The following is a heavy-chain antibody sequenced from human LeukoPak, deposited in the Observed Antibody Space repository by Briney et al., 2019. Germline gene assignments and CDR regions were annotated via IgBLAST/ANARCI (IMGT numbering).Heavy chain of an antibody. V-gene: IGHV1-24*01. D-gene: IGHD2-2*01. CDR3: ARYCSSTSCKWDLGNY. CDR2: FDPEDGET. Sequence: ASVKVSCKVSGYTLTELSMHWVRQAPGKGLEWMGGFDPEDGETIYAQKFQGRVTMTEDTSTSTAYMELRSLRSDDTAVYYCARYCSSTSCKWDLGNYWGQGTLVTVSS. J-gene: IGHJ4*02. CDR1: GYTLTELS.